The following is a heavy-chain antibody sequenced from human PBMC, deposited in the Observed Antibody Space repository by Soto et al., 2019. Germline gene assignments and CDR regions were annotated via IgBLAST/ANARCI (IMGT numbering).Heavy chain of an antibody. CDR1: GFSLTTSGVG. J-gene: IGHJ4*02. CDR3: AHRVLRAVFGLVTTTAIYFDF. CDR2: IYWDDDK. Sequence: KESGPTVVKPTETLTLTCTFSGFSLTTSGVGVGWVRQSPGKAPEWLAFIYWDDDKRYSTSLKSRLTITKDTSKNQVVLTMAIVDPADTATYYCAHRVLRAVFGLVTTTAIYFDFWGQGTPVVVSS. D-gene: IGHD3-3*01. V-gene: IGHV2-5*02.